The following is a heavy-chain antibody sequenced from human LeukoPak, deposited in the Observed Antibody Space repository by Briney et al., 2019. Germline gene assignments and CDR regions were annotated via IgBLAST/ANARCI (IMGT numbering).Heavy chain of an antibody. CDR2: TSYDGSNE. J-gene: IGHJ4*02. D-gene: IGHD6-13*01. Sequence: GRSLRISCTASGVTLSSYGMHWVRQAPGKGLEWVAVTSYDGSNEYYADSMKGRFTVSRDNSKSTLYLQMNGLRTEDTAVYYCAKDSSRWAFDSWGQGTLVTVSS. V-gene: IGHV3-30*18. CDR1: GVTLSSYG. CDR3: AKDSSRWAFDS.